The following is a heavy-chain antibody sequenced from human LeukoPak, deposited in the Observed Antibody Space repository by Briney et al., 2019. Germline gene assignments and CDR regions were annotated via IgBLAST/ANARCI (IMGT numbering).Heavy chain of an antibody. CDR2: INPNSGDT. CDR3: ATLMAHLDY. D-gene: IGHD2-8*01. CDR1: GYTFTDYH. J-gene: IGHJ4*02. Sequence: ASEPVSCKAFGYTFTDYHMHWVRQAPGQGLEWMGWINPNSGDTNYAQKFQGRVTMTRDTTISTAYMELSRLRSDDTAVFYCATLMAHLDYWGQGSLVADSS. V-gene: IGHV1-2*02.